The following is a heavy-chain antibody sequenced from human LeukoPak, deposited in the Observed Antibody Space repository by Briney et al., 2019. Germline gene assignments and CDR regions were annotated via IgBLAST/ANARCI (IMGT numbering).Heavy chain of an antibody. V-gene: IGHV4-4*08. CDR1: GFTFSSYA. CDR2: IYSSGNT. Sequence: GSLRLSCAASGFTFSSYAMSWVRQPPGKGLEWIGYIYSSGNTIYNPSPKSRVTISVDTSKNQFSLKLSSVTAADTAVYYCVRDRELTYWGQGTLVTVSS. D-gene: IGHD1-26*01. CDR3: VRDRELTY. J-gene: IGHJ4*02.